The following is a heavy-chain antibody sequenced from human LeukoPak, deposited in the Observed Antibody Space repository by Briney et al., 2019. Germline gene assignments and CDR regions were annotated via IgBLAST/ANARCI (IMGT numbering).Heavy chain of an antibody. D-gene: IGHD5-12*01. CDR2: INTDGSST. V-gene: IGHV3-74*01. CDR1: GFTFSSYW. CDR3: ARDRNDYSGYVLFDY. J-gene: IGHJ4*02. Sequence: GGSLRLSCAASGFTFSSYWMHWVRQAPGKGLVWVSRINTDGSSTSYADSVKGRFTISRDNAKNTLYLQMNSLRAEDTAVYYCARDRNDYSGYVLFDYWGQGTLVTVSS.